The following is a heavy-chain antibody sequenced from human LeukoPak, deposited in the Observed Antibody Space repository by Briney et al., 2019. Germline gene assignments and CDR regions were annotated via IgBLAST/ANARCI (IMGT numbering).Heavy chain of an antibody. J-gene: IGHJ4*02. CDR2: VYYSGST. V-gene: IGHV4-59*02. CDR3: VTYYFDSSGPKKNY. Sequence: SETLSLTCVVSGGSVSGYYWGWIRQPPGRGLEWIGYVYYSGSTNYNPSFKSRITISVDTSRNQFSLQLSSVTAADTAVYYCVTYYFDSSGPKKNYWGQGTLVTVSS. D-gene: IGHD3-22*01. CDR1: GGSVSGYY.